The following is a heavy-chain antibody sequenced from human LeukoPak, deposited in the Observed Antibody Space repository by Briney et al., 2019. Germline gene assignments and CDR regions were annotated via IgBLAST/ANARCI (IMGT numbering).Heavy chain of an antibody. Sequence: SETLSLTCTVSGGSISSYYWSWIRQPPGKGLEWIGYIYYSGSTNYNPSLKSRVTISVDTSKNQFSLKLSSVTAADTAVYYCAREGITSYFDYWGQRTLVTASS. J-gene: IGHJ4*02. CDR1: GGSISSYY. CDR2: IYYSGST. D-gene: IGHD3-10*01. CDR3: AREGITSYFDY. V-gene: IGHV4-59*01.